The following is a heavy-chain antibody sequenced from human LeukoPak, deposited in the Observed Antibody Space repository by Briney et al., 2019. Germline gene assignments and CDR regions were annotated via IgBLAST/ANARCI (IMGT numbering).Heavy chain of an antibody. CDR3: SSGYYYDLFDY. J-gene: IGHJ4*02. CDR1: GVTFSSYW. Sequence: GGSLRLSCAASGVTFSSYWMHWVRQAPGKGLVWDSRINSDGSSTSYADSVKGRFTISRDNAKNTLYLQMNSLRAEDTAVYYCSSGYYYDLFDYWGQGTLVTVSS. V-gene: IGHV3-74*01. CDR2: INSDGSST. D-gene: IGHD3-22*01.